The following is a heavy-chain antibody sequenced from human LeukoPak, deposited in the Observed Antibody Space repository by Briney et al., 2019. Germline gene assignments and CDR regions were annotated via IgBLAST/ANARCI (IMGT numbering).Heavy chain of an antibody. J-gene: IGHJ4*02. V-gene: IGHV3-7*01. Sequence: PGGSLRLSCAASGFTFSSHWMSWVRQAPGKGLEWVANIKQDGSEKYYVDSVKGRFTISRDNAKNSLFLQMNSLRSEDTAVYYCARGEYNYGYIFDYWGQGTLVSVSS. D-gene: IGHD5-18*01. CDR3: ARGEYNYGYIFDY. CDR1: GFTFSSHW. CDR2: IKQDGSEK.